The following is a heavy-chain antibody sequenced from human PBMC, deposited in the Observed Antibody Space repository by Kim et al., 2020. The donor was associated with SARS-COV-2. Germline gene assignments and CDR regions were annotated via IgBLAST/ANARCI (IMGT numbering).Heavy chain of an antibody. CDR1: GGSISGYY. CDR3: ARYRGDTYYYGSSVYQRGYALDY. V-gene: IGHV4-59*01. Sequence: SETLSLTCTVSGGSISGYYWSWIRQPPGKGLEWIGYIYYSGSTNYNPSLRRRLTISVDTSRNQFSLNLSSVTAADTAVYYCARYRGDTYYYGSSVYQRGYALDYGGQGALVTVSA. CDR2: IYYSGST. D-gene: IGHD3-22*01. J-gene: IGHJ4*02.